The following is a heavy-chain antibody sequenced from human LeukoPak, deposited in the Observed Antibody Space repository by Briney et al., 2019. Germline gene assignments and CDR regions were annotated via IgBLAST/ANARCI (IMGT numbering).Heavy chain of an antibody. CDR3: ARGGVVPAKRTPLDY. Sequence: ASVKVSCKASGYTFTGYYMHWVRQAPGQGLEWMGWINPNSGGTNYAQKFQGRVTMTRDTSISTAYMELSRLRSDDTAVYYCARGGVVPAKRTPLDYWGQGTLLTVSS. J-gene: IGHJ4*02. CDR2: INPNSGGT. V-gene: IGHV1-2*02. CDR1: GYTFTGYY. D-gene: IGHD2-2*01.